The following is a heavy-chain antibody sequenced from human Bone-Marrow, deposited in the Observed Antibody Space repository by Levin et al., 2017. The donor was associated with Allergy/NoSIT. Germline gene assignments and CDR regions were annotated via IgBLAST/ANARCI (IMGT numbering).Heavy chain of an antibody. V-gene: IGHV1-18*01. CDR3: AREFSGYDANWFDP. CDR1: GYTFTSYG. D-gene: IGHD5-12*01. CDR2: ISAYNGNT. J-gene: IGHJ5*02. Sequence: ASVKVSCKASGYTFTSYGISWVRQAPGQGLEWMGWISAYNGNTNYAQKLQGRVTMTTDTSTSTAYMELRSLRSDDTAVYYCAREFSGYDANWFDPWGQGTLVTVSS.